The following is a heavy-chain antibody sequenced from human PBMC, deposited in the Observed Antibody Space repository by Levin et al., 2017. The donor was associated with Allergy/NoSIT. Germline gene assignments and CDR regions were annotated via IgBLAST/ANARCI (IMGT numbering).Heavy chain of an antibody. CDR2: MNPNSGNT. Sequence: RGESLKISCKASGYTFTSYDINWVRQATGQGLEWMGWMNPNSGNTGYAQKFQGRVTMTRNTSISTAYMELSSLRSEDTAVYYCARLRYFDWWRAFDPWGQGTLVTVSS. CDR1: GYTFTSYD. D-gene: IGHD3-9*01. CDR3: ARLRYFDWWRAFDP. J-gene: IGHJ5*02. V-gene: IGHV1-8*01.